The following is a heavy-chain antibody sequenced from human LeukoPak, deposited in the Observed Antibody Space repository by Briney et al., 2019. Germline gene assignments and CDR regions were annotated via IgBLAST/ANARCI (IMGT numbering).Heavy chain of an antibody. D-gene: IGHD2-2*01. CDR1: GFTSGIYA. CDR2: FSGGGDS. V-gene: IGHV3-23*01. Sequence: GGSLRLSCAASGFTSGIYAVSWVRQAPGKGLEWVSAFSGGGDSYYADSVKGRFTISRDNSKHTLYLQINSLRAEDTAVYYCARGVTRYCSSTSCYYFDYWGQGTLVTVSS. CDR3: ARGVTRYCSSTSCYYFDY. J-gene: IGHJ4*02.